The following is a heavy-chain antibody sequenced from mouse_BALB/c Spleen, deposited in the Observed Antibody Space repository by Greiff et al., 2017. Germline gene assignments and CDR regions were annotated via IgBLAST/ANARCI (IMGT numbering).Heavy chain of an antibody. Sequence: EVKLVESGPGLVKPSQSLSLTCTVTGYSITSDYAWNWIRQFPGNKLEWMGYISYSGSTSYNPSLKSRISITRDTSKNQFFLQLNSVTTEDTATYYCARDYGNYGAWFAYWGQGTLVTVSA. V-gene: IGHV3-2*02. CDR1: GYSITSDYA. CDR3: ARDYGNYGAWFAY. CDR2: ISYSGST. D-gene: IGHD2-1*01. J-gene: IGHJ3*01.